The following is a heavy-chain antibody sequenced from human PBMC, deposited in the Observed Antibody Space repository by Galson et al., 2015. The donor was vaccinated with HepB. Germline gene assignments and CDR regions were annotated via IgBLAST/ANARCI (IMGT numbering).Heavy chain of an antibody. J-gene: IGHJ4*02. D-gene: IGHD4-23*01. V-gene: IGHV4-34*01. CDR3: ARVDYGGNYGSDY. CDR2: INHSGST. Sequence: SETLSLTCAVYGGSFSGYYWSWIRQPPGKGLEWIGEINHSGSTNYNPSLKSRVTISVDTSKNQFSLKLSSVTAADTAVYYCARVDYGGNYGSDYWGQGTLVTVSS. CDR1: GGSFSGYY.